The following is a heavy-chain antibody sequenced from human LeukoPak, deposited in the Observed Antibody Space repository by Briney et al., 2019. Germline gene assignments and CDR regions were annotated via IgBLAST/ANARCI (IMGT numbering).Heavy chain of an antibody. D-gene: IGHD4-17*01. J-gene: IGHJ6*02. V-gene: IGHV3-33*01. Sequence: PGGSLRLSCAASGFTFSSYGMHWVRQAPGKGLEWVAVIWYDGSNKYYADSVKGRFTISRDNSKNTLYLQMNSLRAEDTAVYYCASTTVTTSVYYYYYYGMDVWGQGTTVTVSS. CDR1: GFTFSSYG. CDR2: IWYDGSNK. CDR3: ASTTVTTSVYYYYYYGMDV.